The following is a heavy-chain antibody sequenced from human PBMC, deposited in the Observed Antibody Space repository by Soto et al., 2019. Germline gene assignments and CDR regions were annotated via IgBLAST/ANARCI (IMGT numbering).Heavy chain of an antibody. CDR1: GFTFSSYS. CDR2: ISSSSSTI. Sequence: GGSLRLSCAASGFTFSSYSMNWVRQAPGKGLEWVSYISSSSSTIYYADSVKGRFTISRDNAKNSLYLQMNSLRAEDTAVYYCARDLLSVATIAAFDIWGQGTMVTVS. CDR3: ARDLLSVATIAAFDI. J-gene: IGHJ3*02. V-gene: IGHV3-48*01. D-gene: IGHD5-12*01.